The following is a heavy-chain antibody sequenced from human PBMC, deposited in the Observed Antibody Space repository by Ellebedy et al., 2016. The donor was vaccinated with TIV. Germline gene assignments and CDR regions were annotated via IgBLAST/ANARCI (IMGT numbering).Heavy chain of an antibody. Sequence: GESLKISCAASGFIFSSHNMNWVRQAPGKGLEWVSSSSSSGSYIYYADSAKGRFTISRDNAKNALYLQMNSLRAEDTAVYYCARDTSGQTIDHWGQGTQVTVSS. V-gene: IGHV3-21*01. CDR2: SSSSGSYI. CDR1: GFIFSSHN. D-gene: IGHD5-12*01. CDR3: ARDTSGQTIDH. J-gene: IGHJ4*02.